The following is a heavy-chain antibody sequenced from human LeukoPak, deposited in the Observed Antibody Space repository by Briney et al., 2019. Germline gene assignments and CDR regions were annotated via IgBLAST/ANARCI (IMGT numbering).Heavy chain of an antibody. D-gene: IGHD4-17*01. CDR2: VNPNSGNT. CDR3: VRIVTGDRKPPRRYYYYYMDV. CDR1: GYTFTSYD. Sequence: ASVKVSCKASGYTFTSYDINWVRQASGQGLEWMGWVNPNSGNTGYAQKFQGRVTMTRNTSISTAYMELSSLRSEDTAVYYCVRIVTGDRKPPRRYYYYYMDVWGKGTTVTVSS. J-gene: IGHJ6*03. V-gene: IGHV1-8*01.